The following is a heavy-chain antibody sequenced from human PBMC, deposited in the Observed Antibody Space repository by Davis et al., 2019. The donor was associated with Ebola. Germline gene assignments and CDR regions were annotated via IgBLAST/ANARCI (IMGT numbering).Heavy chain of an antibody. J-gene: IGHJ4*02. D-gene: IGHD1-26*01. CDR2: IRNKAYGGTT. CDR3: ARESGGGIDY. Sequence: GESLKISCTASGFNFGDYALTWVRQTPRKGLEWVGFIRNKAYGGTTEYAASVEGRFTISRDDSGNIAYLQMNSLKIEDTAVYYCARESGGGIDYWGQGTLVTVSS. CDR1: GFNFGDYA. V-gene: IGHV3-49*04.